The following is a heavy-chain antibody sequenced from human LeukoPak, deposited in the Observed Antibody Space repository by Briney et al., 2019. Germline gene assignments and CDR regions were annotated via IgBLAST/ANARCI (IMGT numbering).Heavy chain of an antibody. J-gene: IGHJ4*02. CDR3: ARALGWYGVDY. V-gene: IGHV3-53*01. CDR2: IYSGGST. CDR1: GFTFGDYA. D-gene: IGHD6-19*01. Sequence: GGSLRLSCTASGFTFGDYATSWVRQAPGKGLEWVSVIYSGGSTYYADSVKGRFTISRDNSKNTLYLQMNSLRAEDTAVYYCARALGWYGVDYWGQGTLVTVSS.